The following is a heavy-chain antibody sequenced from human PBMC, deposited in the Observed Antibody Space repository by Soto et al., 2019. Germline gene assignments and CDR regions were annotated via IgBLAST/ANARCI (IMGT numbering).Heavy chain of an antibody. CDR3: ARDYYYDSSDDY. CDR1: GFTFSSYA. D-gene: IGHD3-22*01. V-gene: IGHV3-30-3*01. J-gene: IGHJ4*02. Sequence: GGSLRLSCAASGFTFSSYAIHWVRQAPGKGLEWVAVISYDGSNKYYADSVKGRFTISRDNSKNTLYLQMNSLRAEDTAVYYCARDYYYDSSDDYWGQGTLVTAPQ. CDR2: ISYDGSNK.